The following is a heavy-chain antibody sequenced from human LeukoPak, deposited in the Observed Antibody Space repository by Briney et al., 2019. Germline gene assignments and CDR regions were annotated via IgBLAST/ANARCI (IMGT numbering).Heavy chain of an antibody. J-gene: IGHJ4*02. V-gene: IGHV4-38-2*02. CDR3: ARGLGRQQLVSPFDY. CDR2: IYHSGTI. CDR1: GYSISSGYY. D-gene: IGHD6-13*01. Sequence: PSETLSLTCTVPGYSISSGYYWGWIRQPPGKGLEWLASIYHSGTIYYNPSLKSRATISVDTSKNQFSLKLTSVAAADTAVYYCARGLGRQQLVSPFDYWGQGTLVTVSS.